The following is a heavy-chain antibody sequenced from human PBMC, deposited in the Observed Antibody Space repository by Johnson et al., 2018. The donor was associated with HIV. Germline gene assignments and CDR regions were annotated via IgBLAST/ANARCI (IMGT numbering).Heavy chain of an antibody. J-gene: IGHJ3*02. V-gene: IGHV3-9*01. D-gene: IGHD6-6*01. Sequence: VQLVESGGGLVQPGTSLRLSCAASGFTFGDYAMHWVRQAPGKGLEWVSGISWNTVNINYADSVKGRFTISRDNSKNTLYLKMNSLRAEDTAVYYCAKGQYSSSRRADAFYIWGQGTMVTVSS. CDR3: AKGQYSSSRRADAFYI. CDR2: ISWNTVNI. CDR1: GFTFGDYA.